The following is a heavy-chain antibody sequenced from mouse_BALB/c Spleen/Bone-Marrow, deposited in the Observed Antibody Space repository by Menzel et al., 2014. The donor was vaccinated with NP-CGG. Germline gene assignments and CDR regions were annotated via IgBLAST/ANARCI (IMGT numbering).Heavy chain of an antibody. V-gene: IGHV14-3*02. CDR1: GFNIKDTY. Sequence: EVKLQESGAELVKPGASVRLSCTASGFNIKDTYMHWVKQRPEQGLEWIGRIDPANGNTKYDPKFYGQAPITADTSSTTAYLQLSSLTSEDTANYYCVRWEYYAMDYCGQGTSFTVSA. D-gene: IGHD4-1*01. CDR3: VRWEYYAMDY. CDR2: IDPANGNT. J-gene: IGHJ4*01.